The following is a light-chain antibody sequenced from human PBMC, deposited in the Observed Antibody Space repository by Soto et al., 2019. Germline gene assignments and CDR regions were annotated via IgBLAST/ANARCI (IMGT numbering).Light chain of an antibody. Sequence: ERVMTQCPATLSVAPGERATLSCRASQSISYNLAWYQQKPGQAPRVLIYSASTRATGIPARFSGSGSGTEFTLTIRSLQSEDFAVYYCQQYNNWPPWRFGQGTRGDIK. V-gene: IGKV3-15*01. CDR3: QQYNNWPPWR. J-gene: IGKJ1*01. CDR1: QSISYN. CDR2: SAS.